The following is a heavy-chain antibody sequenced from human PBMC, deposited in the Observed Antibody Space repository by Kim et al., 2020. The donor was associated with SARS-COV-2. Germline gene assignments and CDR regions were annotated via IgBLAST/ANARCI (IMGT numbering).Heavy chain of an antibody. CDR2: IIPIFGTA. J-gene: IGHJ3*02. D-gene: IGHD4-17*01. CDR3: ARDGGYGDYARYDAFDI. V-gene: IGHV1-69*13. CDR1: GGTFSSYA. Sequence: SVKVSCKASGGTFSSYAISWVRQAPGQGLEWMGGIIPIFGTANYAQKFQGRVTITADESTSTAYMELSSLRSEDTAVYYCARDGGYGDYARYDAFDIWCQGTMVTVSS.